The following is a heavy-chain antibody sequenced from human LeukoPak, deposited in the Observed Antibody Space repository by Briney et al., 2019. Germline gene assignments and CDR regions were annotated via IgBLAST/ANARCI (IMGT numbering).Heavy chain of an antibody. V-gene: IGHV4-34*01. CDR1: GGSFSGYY. J-gene: IGHJ4*02. CDR3: ARGLDWAYFDY. D-gene: IGHD3-9*01. CDR2: INHSGST. Sequence: SETLSLTCAVYGGSFSGYYWSWIRQPPGKGLEWIGEINHSGSTNYNPSLKSRVTISVDTSKNQFSLKLSSVTAADTAVYYCARGLDWAYFDYWGQGTLVTVSS.